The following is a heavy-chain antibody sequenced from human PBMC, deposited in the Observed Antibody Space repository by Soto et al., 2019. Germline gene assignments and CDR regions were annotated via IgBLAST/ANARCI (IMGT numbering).Heavy chain of an antibody. CDR2: IWYDGSNK. V-gene: IGHV3-33*01. D-gene: IGHD1-26*01. CDR3: ARARPAREGNNYGLDV. CDR1: GFTFSSYG. Sequence: QVQLVESGGGVVQPGRSLRLSCVVSGFTFSSYGMHWVRQAPGKGLEWVAVIWYDGSNKYYGDSVKGRFTISRDNSKNTPYLQMNSLRAEDTAVYYCARARPAREGNNYGLDVWGQGTTVTVSS. J-gene: IGHJ6*02.